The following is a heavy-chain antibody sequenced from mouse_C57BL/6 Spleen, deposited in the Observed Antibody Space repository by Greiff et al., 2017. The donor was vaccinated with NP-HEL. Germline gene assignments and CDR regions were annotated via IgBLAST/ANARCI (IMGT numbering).Heavy chain of an antibody. Sequence: VKLMESGAELVRPGASVTLSCKASGYTFTDYEMHWVKQTPVHGLEWIGAFDPETGGTAYNQKFKGKAILTADKSSSTAYMELRSLTSEDSAVYYCTRSGVRCFDYWGQGTTLTVSS. CDR3: TRSGVRCFDY. D-gene: IGHD1-1*01. CDR2: FDPETGGT. CDR1: GYTFTDYE. V-gene: IGHV1-15*01. J-gene: IGHJ2*01.